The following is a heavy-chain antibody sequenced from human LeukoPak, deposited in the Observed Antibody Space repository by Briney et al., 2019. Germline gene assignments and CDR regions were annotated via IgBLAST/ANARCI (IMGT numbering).Heavy chain of an antibody. J-gene: IGHJ4*02. V-gene: IGHV3-64*01. CDR3: ARGSSWYAPFFDY. CDR1: GFTFSSYA. D-gene: IGHD6-13*01. Sequence: GGSLRLSCAASGFTFSSYAMHWVRQAPGKGLEYVSAISSDGRSTYYANSVKGRFTISRDNSKNTLYLQMNSLRAEDTAVYYCARGSSWYAPFFDYWGQGTLVTVSS. CDR2: ISSDGRST.